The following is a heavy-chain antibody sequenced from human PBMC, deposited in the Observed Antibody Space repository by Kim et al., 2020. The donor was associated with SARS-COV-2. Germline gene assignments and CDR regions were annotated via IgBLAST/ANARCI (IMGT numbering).Heavy chain of an antibody. D-gene: IGHD3-3*01. CDR3: ARTSWGGSYYYYGMDV. V-gene: IGHV1-69*13. CDR1: GGTFSSYA. CDR2: IIPIFGTA. J-gene: IGHJ6*02. Sequence: SVKVSCKASGGTFSSYAISWVRQAPGQGLEWMGGIIPIFGTANYAQKFQGRVTITADESTSTAYMELSSLRSEDTAVYYCARTSWGGSYYYYGMDVWGQGTPVTVSS.